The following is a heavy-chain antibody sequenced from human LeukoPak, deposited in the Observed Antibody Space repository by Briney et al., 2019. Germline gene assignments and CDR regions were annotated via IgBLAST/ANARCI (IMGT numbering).Heavy chain of an antibody. CDR1: GGSINSYY. CDR2: ISYSGST. J-gene: IGHJ4*02. Sequence: PSETLSLTCTVSGGSINSYYWSWIRQPPGKGLEWIAYISYSGSTSYNPSLKSRVTISVDKSKNQFSLKLSSVTAADTAVYYCARQAGSSGWYGLDYWGQGTLVTVSS. D-gene: IGHD6-19*01. V-gene: IGHV4-59*08. CDR3: ARQAGSSGWYGLDY.